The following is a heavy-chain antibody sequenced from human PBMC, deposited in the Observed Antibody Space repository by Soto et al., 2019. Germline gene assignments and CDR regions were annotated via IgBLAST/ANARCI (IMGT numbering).Heavy chain of an antibody. CDR1: GFTFSDYY. Sequence: PWGALRLSCAASGFTFSDYYMSWIRQAPGKGLEWVSYISSSSSYTNYADSVKGRFTISRDNSKNTLFLQMNSLRAEDTAVYYCARGLYDYVWGSYAQFDYWGQGTLVTVSS. V-gene: IGHV3-11*05. J-gene: IGHJ4*02. D-gene: IGHD3-16*01. CDR3: ARGLYDYVWGSYAQFDY. CDR2: ISSSSSYT.